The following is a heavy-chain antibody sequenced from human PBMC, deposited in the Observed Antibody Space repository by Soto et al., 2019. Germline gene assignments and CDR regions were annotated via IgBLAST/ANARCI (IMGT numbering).Heavy chain of an antibody. CDR1: GYTFTSYG. Sequence: GASGKVSCKASGYTFTSYGISWVRQAPGQGLEWMGWISAYNGNTNYAQKLQGRVTMTTDTSTSTAYMELRSLRSDDTAVYYCAAISTYYSSYGMDVWGPGTTVTVSS. V-gene: IGHV1-18*01. J-gene: IGHJ6*02. CDR2: ISAYNGNT. CDR3: AAISTYYSSYGMDV.